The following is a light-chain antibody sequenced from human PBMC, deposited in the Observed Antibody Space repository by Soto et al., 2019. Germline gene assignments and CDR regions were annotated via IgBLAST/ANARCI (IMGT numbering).Light chain of an antibody. Sequence: EIVLTQSPGTLSLSPGERATLSCRASQSVSSSYLAWYQQKPGQAPRLLIYGASSRATGIPDRFSGSGSGTYFTLTISRLEPEDFAVYYCQQYGSSRRVTFGTGTKVDIK. CDR2: GAS. V-gene: IGKV3-20*01. J-gene: IGKJ3*01. CDR1: QSVSSSY. CDR3: QQYGSSRRVT.